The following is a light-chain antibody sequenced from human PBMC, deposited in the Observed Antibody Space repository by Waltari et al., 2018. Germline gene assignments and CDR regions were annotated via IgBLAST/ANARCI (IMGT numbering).Light chain of an antibody. CDR2: ATS. V-gene: IGKV3-20*01. Sequence: EVVLTQSPGTLSLSPGERATLSCRASQSVRSDLLAWYQQKPGRAPRLLIYATSRRATGTPDRFSGSGFGTDFTLTISRLEAEDFAVYYCQQYGGSPEGFTFGGGTRVEIK. CDR3: QQYGGSPEGFT. CDR1: QSVRSDL. J-gene: IGKJ4*01.